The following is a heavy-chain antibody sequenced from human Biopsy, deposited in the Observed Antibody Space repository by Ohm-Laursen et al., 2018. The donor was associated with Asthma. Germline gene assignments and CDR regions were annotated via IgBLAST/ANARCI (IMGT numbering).Heavy chain of an antibody. J-gene: IGHJ6*02. Sequence: SLRLSCTASGFTFSSYGMHWVRQAPGKGLEWVAVIWYDGSNKYYADSVKGRFTISRDNSRNTLYLQMNSLRAEDTAVYYCARGGLGYCSSTSCYQNYYYGMDAWGQGTTVTVSS. CDR1: GFTFSSYG. V-gene: IGHV3-33*01. D-gene: IGHD2-2*01. CDR2: IWYDGSNK. CDR3: ARGGLGYCSSTSCYQNYYYGMDA.